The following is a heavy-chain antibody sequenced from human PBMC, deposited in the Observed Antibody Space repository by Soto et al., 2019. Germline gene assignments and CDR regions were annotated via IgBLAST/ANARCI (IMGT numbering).Heavy chain of an antibody. CDR3: PRGGSWDDRYNWFDP. CDR1: GFTFSSHG. Sequence: GGSLRLSCAGSGFTFSSHGLHWVRQAPGKGLEWVAVISKDGSYKYYADSVRGRFTVSRDNSKNTVYLQMDSLRGEDTAMYYCPRGGSWDDRYNWFDPWGPGTQVTVSS. D-gene: IGHD6-13*01. V-gene: IGHV3-30*03. J-gene: IGHJ5*02. CDR2: ISKDGSYK.